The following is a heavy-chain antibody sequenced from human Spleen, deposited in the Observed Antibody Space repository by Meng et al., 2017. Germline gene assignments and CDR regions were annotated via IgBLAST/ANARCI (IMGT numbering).Heavy chain of an antibody. Sequence: ASVKVSCKASGYTFTSYYMHWVRQAPGQGLEWMGIINPSGGSTSYAQKFQGRVTMTRDTSTSTVYMELSSLRSEDTAVYYCARGMYYYDSSGYYPDAFDIWGQGTMVTVSS. V-gene: IGHV1-46*01. CDR1: GYTFTSYY. J-gene: IGHJ3*02. CDR2: INPSGGST. CDR3: ARGMYYYDSSGYYPDAFDI. D-gene: IGHD3-22*01.